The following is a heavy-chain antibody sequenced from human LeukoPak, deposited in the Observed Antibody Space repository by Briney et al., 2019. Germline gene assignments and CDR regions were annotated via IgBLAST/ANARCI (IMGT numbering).Heavy chain of an antibody. D-gene: IGHD6-19*01. CDR2: ISSDGTSA. CDR3: ATASAETGTFVY. Sequence: GRSLRLSCAASGFTFSSYWMHWVRQTPGKGPVWVSRISSDGTSATYADSVRGQFTISRDNAKNTVYLQMNSLRVEDTAVYYCATASAETGTFVYWGQGTLVTVSS. J-gene: IGHJ4*02. CDR1: GFTFSSYW. V-gene: IGHV3-74*01.